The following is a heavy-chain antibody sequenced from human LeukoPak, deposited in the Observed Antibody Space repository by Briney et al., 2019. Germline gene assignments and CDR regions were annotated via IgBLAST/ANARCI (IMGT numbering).Heavy chain of an antibody. D-gene: IGHD6-6*01. CDR3: ARGGAARLHFQN. CDR1: GGSISTYY. J-gene: IGHJ1*01. Sequence: SETLSLTCPVSGGSISTYYWNWIRQPPGKGLEWIGYIYHSGSTNYNPSLQSRVTISVDTSKNQFSLNLNSVTAADTAVYYCARGGAARLHFQNWGQGTLVTVSS. V-gene: IGHV4-59*01. CDR2: IYHSGST.